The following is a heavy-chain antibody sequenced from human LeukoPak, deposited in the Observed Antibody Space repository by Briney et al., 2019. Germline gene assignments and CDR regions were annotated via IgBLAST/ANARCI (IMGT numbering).Heavy chain of an antibody. J-gene: IGHJ4*02. Sequence: GASVKVSCKASGYTFTSYGISWVRQAPGQGLEWMGWINPNSGGTNYAQKFQGRVTMTRDTSISTAYMELSRLRSDDTAVYYCARDYGDGFDSSGYYYDYWGQGTLVTVSS. CDR1: GYTFTSYG. D-gene: IGHD3-22*01. CDR3: ARDYGDGFDSSGYYYDY. V-gene: IGHV1-2*02. CDR2: INPNSGGT.